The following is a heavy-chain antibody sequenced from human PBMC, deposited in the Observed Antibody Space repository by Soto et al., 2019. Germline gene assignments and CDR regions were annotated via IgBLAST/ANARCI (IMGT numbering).Heavy chain of an antibody. Sequence: PGESLKISCRTSGYKFTSSWIACVRQMPGKGLEGMGIIFPSDSDTRYSPSFQGQVTISADRSTSTVFLQWASLKASDTAVYFCARKDKSGYFNWFDPWGQGTMVTVSS. CDR1: GYKFTSSW. D-gene: IGHD3-22*01. V-gene: IGHV5-51*01. CDR3: ARKDKSGYFNWFDP. J-gene: IGHJ5*02. CDR2: IFPSDSDT.